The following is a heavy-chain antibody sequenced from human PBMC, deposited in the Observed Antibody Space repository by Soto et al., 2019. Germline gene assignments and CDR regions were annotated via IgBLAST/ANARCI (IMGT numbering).Heavy chain of an antibody. D-gene: IGHD6-25*01. V-gene: IGHV3-30*03. CDR1: GFTFSTYG. CDR2: ISYDGSNK. Sequence: QVQLVESGGGVVQPGRSLRLSCAASGFTFSTYGMHWVRQAPGKGLEWVAVISYDGSNKYYADSVKGRFTISRDNPKNTLDLQMTSLRADDTALYFCATSWSFSSAGHPFDYWGQGTLVTVSS. CDR3: ATSWSFSSAGHPFDY. J-gene: IGHJ4*02.